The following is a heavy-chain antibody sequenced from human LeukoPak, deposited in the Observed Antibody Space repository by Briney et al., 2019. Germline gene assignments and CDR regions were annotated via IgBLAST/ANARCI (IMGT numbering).Heavy chain of an antibody. J-gene: IGHJ4*02. V-gene: IGHV3-7*01. CDR2: IKQDGNEK. Sequence: SGGSLKLSCAASGFTFSSYWMSWVRQAPGKGLEWVANIKQDGNEKYYVDSVKGRFTISRDNAKNSLYLQMNSLRAEDMAVYYCARTGGSSGWYSPALLKYYFDYWGQGTLVTVSS. CDR1: GFTFSSYW. D-gene: IGHD6-19*01. CDR3: ARTGGSSGWYSPALLKYYFDY.